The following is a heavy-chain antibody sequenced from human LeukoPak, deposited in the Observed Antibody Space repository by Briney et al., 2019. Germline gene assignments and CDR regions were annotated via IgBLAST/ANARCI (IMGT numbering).Heavy chain of an antibody. V-gene: IGHV3-23*01. CDR1: GFTFNSHA. CDR3: ANEVRPNDY. CDR2: IDISGGST. D-gene: IGHD4/OR15-4a*01. Sequence: QHGGSLRLSCAVSGFTFNSHAMCWVRQAPGEGLEWVSSIDISGGSTYYADSVKGRFTISRDNSKNTLYLQMNSLRGEDTALYFCANEVRPNDYWGQGTLVTVSS. J-gene: IGHJ4*02.